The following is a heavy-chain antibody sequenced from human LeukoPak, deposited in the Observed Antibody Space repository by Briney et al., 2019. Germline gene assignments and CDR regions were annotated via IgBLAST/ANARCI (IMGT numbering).Heavy chain of an antibody. D-gene: IGHD4-17*01. V-gene: IGHV3-23*01. CDR1: GFTFSSYA. CDR2: ISGSGGST. Sequence: PGGSLRLSCAASGFTFSSYAMSWVRQAPGKGLEWVSAISGSGGSTYYADSVKGRFTISRDNSKNTLYLQMNSLRAEDTAVYYCATDPTVTTYNWFDPWGQGTLVTVSS. J-gene: IGHJ5*02. CDR3: ATDPTVTTYNWFDP.